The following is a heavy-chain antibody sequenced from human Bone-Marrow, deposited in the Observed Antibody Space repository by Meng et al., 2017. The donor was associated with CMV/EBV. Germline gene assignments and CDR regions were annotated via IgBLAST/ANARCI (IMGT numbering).Heavy chain of an antibody. CDR1: DFIFPSYA. J-gene: IGHJ6*02. Sequence: GESLKISCAAPDFIFPSYAMSWVRQAPGKGLEWVSAISGSGGSTYYADSVKGRFTISRDNSKNTLYLQMNSLRAEDTAVYYCAKDRLAMDVWGQGTTVTVSS. V-gene: IGHV3-23*01. CDR2: ISGSGGST. CDR3: AKDRLAMDV.